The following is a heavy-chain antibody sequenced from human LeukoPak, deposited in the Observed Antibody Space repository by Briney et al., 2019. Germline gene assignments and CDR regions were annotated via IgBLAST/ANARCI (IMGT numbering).Heavy chain of an antibody. CDR3: AKDPSLRYFDWSFFDY. Sequence: GGSLRLSCAASGFTFSSYAMSWVRQAPGKGLEWVSAISGSGGSTYYADSVKGQFTISRDNSKNTLYLQMDSLRAEDTAVYYCAKDPSLRYFDWSFFDYWGQGTLVTVSS. J-gene: IGHJ4*02. CDR1: GFTFSSYA. D-gene: IGHD3-9*01. CDR2: ISGSGGST. V-gene: IGHV3-23*01.